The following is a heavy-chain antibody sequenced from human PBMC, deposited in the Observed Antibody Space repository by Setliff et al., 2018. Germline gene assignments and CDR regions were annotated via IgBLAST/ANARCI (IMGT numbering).Heavy chain of an antibody. CDR3: ARMSGFLYMDV. D-gene: IGHD3-3*01. Sequence: PSETLSLTCGASGGSFSDYYWSWIRQTPGKGLEWIGEINHSGSTKCNPSLKSRVTLSIDASKRQFSLKLTSVTAADTAVYYCARMSGFLYMDVWGKGTTVTVSS. V-gene: IGHV4-34*01. CDR1: GGSFSDYY. CDR2: INHSGST. J-gene: IGHJ6*03.